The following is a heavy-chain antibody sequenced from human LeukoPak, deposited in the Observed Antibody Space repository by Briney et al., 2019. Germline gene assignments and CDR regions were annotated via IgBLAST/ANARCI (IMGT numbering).Heavy chain of an antibody. CDR1: GYTFTSYY. J-gene: IGHJ3*02. D-gene: IGHD3-22*01. Sequence: GASVKVSCKASGYTFTSYYMHWVRQAPGQGLEWMGWISAYNGNTNYAQKLQGRVTMTTDTSTSTAYMELRSLRSDDTAVYYCARPDSSAYDAFDIWGQGTMVTVSS. CDR2: ISAYNGNT. V-gene: IGHV1-18*04. CDR3: ARPDSSAYDAFDI.